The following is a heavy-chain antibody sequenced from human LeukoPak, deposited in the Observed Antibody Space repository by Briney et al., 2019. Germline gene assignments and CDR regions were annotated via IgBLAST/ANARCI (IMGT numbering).Heavy chain of an antibody. Sequence: GESLKISCKGSGYSFTSYWIGWVRQMPGKGLEWMGIIYPGDSDTRYSPSFQGQVTISADKSISTAYLQWSSLKASDTAMYYCATVYYYDSRGYSGAFDIWGQGTMVPVSS. D-gene: IGHD3-22*01. CDR2: IYPGDSDT. CDR1: GYSFTSYW. CDR3: ATVYYYDSRGYSGAFDI. V-gene: IGHV5-51*01. J-gene: IGHJ3*02.